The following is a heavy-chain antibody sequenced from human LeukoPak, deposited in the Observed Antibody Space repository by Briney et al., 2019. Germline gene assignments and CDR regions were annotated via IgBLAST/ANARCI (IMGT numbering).Heavy chain of an antibody. J-gene: IGHJ6*03. CDR1: GFTFSTYS. CDR3: ARVKFGPGNYYMDV. D-gene: IGHD3-10*01. Sequence: PGGSLRLSCAASGFTFSTYSINWVRQAPGKGLEWLSYISSSSSTIYYADSVKGRFTISRDNAKNSLYLQMNSLRAEDTALYYCARVKFGPGNYYMDVWGKGTTVTVSS. CDR2: ISSSSSTI. V-gene: IGHV3-48*01.